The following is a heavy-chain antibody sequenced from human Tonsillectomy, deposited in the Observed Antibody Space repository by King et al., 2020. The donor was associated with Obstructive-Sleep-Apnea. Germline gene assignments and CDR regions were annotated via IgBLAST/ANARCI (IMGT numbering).Heavy chain of an antibody. V-gene: IGHV4-31*03. J-gene: IGHJ6*02. CDR1: GGSISSGGYY. Sequence: QLQESGPGLVKPSQTLSLTCTVSGGSISSGGYYWSWIRQHPGKGLEWIGYIYYSGSTYYNPSLKSRVTISVDTSKNQFSLKLSSVTAADTAVYYCARDRGDYYGSEGQTNGMDVWGQGTTVTVSS. CDR2: IYYSGST. CDR3: ARDRGDYYGSEGQTNGMDV. D-gene: IGHD3-10*01.